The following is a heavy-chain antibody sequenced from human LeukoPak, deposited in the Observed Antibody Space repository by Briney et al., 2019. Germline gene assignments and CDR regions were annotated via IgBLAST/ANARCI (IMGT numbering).Heavy chain of an antibody. CDR2: ISQGKSP. Sequence: PSETLSLTCAVSGGSISSTNWWIWVRQPPGKGLEWIGEISQGKSPNYNPSLKSRVTISVDKAKNPFTLKVNSVTAADTAVYYCARDPRYYSGAFARKKHYFGMDVWGQGTTVTVSS. CDR3: ARDPRYYSGAFARKKHYFGMDV. J-gene: IGHJ6*02. CDR1: GGSISSTNW. V-gene: IGHV4-4*02. D-gene: IGHD2-21*01.